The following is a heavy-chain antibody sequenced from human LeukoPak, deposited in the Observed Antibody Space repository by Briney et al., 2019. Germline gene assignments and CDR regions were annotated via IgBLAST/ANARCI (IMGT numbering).Heavy chain of an antibody. Sequence: GRSLRLSCAASGFTFSSYAMHWVRQAPGKGLEWVAVISYDGSNKYYADSVKGRFTISRDNSKNTLYLQMNSLRAEDTAVYYCAREELQAPVVTTTPPFVYWGQGTLVTVSS. V-gene: IGHV3-30-3*01. CDR2: ISYDGSNK. CDR3: AREELQAPVVTTTPPFVY. CDR1: GFTFSSYA. D-gene: IGHD2-21*02. J-gene: IGHJ4*02.